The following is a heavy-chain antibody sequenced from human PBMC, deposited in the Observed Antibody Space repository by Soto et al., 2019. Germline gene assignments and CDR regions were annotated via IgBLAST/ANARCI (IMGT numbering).Heavy chain of an antibody. D-gene: IGHD5-12*01. Sequence: QVQLVQSGAEVKESGSSVKVSCKVSGDTFNKYTINWVRQAPGQGLEWMAGIIPIYGTANYALKFHDRIKVTSDESTATAYMELNSLTSEDTAIYDCARDGHGYNYWYFDLWGRGTLITVSS. V-gene: IGHV1-69*01. J-gene: IGHJ2*01. CDR2: IIPIYGTA. CDR1: GDTFNKYT. CDR3: ARDGHGYNYWYFDL.